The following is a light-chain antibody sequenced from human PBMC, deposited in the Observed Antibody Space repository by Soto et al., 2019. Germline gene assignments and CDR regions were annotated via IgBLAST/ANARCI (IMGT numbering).Light chain of an antibody. J-gene: IGKJ1*01. CDR2: GAS. CDR1: QSVSRSY. V-gene: IGKV3-20*01. CDR3: QQYGSSRET. Sequence: EIELTQSPGTLSLSPGERATLSCRASQSVSRSYLAWYQQKPGQAPRLLIYGASSRATGIPDRFSGSGSGTDFTLTISRLEPEDFAVYYCQQYGSSRETFGQGTKVEIK.